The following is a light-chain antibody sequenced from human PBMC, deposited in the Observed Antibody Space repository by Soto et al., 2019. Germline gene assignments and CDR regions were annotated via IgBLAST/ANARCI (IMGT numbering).Light chain of an antibody. J-gene: IGKJ4*01. CDR2: DIF. CDR1: QSGGSD. CDR3: KQYNSWRRP. Sequence: ETVMTQYPATLSVFPGERARPYSPRSQSGGSDLAWYQQKPGQAPRLVIYDIFTRATGVPTRISGSGSGTEFTLTISSLQSEDFAVYYCKQYNSWRRPFGRGTKVDIK. V-gene: IGKV3D-15*01.